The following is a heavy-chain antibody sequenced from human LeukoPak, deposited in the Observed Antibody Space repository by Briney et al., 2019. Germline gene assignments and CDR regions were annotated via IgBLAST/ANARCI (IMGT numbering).Heavy chain of an antibody. CDR2: IWYDGSNK. CDR1: GFTFSSYG. V-gene: IGHV3-33*01. J-gene: IGHJ4*02. Sequence: GRSLRLSCAASGFTFSSYGMHWVRQAPGKGLEWVAVIWYDGSNKYYADSVKGRFTISRDNSKNTLYLQMNSLRAEDTAVYYCARGYCSGGSCYGYYFDYWGQGTLVTVSS. CDR3: ARGYCSGGSCYGYYFDY. D-gene: IGHD2-15*01.